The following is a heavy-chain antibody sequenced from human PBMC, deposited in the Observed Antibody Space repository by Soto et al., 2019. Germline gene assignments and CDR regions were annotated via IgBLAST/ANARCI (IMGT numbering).Heavy chain of an antibody. D-gene: IGHD1-7*01. V-gene: IGHV3-21*01. CDR2: ISSSSSYI. CDR3: ATSPRDGTTNWFDP. J-gene: IGHJ5*02. Sequence: VGSLRLSCAASGFTFSSYSMNWVRQAPGKGLEWVSSISSSSSYIYYADSVKGRLTISRDNAKNSLYLQMNSLRAEDTAVYYCATSPRDGTTNWFDPWGQRTLVTVSS. CDR1: GFTFSSYS.